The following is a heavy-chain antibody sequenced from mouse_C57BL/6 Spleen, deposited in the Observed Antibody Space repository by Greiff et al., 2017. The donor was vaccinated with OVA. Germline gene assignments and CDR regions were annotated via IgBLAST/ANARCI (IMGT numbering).Heavy chain of an antibody. Sequence: DVQLVESGGGLVKPGGSLKLSCAASGFTFSDYGMHWVRQAPEKGLEWVAYISSGSSTIYYADTVKGRFTISRDNAKNTLFLQMTSLRSEDTAMYYCARGRRGYAMDYWGQGTSVTVSS. V-gene: IGHV5-17*01. CDR2: ISSGSSTI. CDR1: GFTFSDYG. CDR3: ARGRRGYAMDY. J-gene: IGHJ4*01. D-gene: IGHD2-12*01.